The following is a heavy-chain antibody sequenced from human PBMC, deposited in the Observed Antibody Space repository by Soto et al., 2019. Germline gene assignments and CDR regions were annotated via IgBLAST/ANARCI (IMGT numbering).Heavy chain of an antibody. CDR3: AKGLRPDYNYYYRMDV. Sequence: QPGGSLTLSCAASGFTFDGYAMHWVRQAPGKCLEWVSVISWNSGGVDYADSVKGRFTISRDEAKNSLYLQMNSLRVEDTALYYCAKGLRPDYNYYYRMDVWGKGATVTVS. J-gene: IGHJ6*03. CDR2: ISWNSGGV. V-gene: IGHV3-9*01. CDR1: GFTFDGYA. D-gene: IGHD3-10*01.